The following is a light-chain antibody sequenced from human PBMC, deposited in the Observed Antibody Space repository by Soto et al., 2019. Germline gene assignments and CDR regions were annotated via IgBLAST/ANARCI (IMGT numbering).Light chain of an antibody. CDR3: QQFFDFPFT. CDR1: QAISNY. J-gene: IGKJ2*01. CDR2: DAS. V-gene: IGKV1-33*01. Sequence: DIQMTQSPSSLSADVGDRVTITCQASQAISNYLNWFQQRPGRAPKLLISDASDLEAGVPSRFSGSGSGTDFTLTISSLQPEDFATYYCQQFFDFPFTFGQGTKLETK.